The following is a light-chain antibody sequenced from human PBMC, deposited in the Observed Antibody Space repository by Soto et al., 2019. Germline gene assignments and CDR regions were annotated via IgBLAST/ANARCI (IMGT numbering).Light chain of an antibody. V-gene: IGKV1-39*01. J-gene: IGKJ2*01. Sequence: DIQMTQSPSSLSASVGDRVTITCRASQNIRVYLNWYQQKPGKAPKPLIYATSTLLSGVPSRFSGSGAGTDFTLTIISLHPEDFATYYCQQIFGTLYIFVQGTKLEIK. CDR2: ATS. CDR1: QNIRVY. CDR3: QQIFGTLYI.